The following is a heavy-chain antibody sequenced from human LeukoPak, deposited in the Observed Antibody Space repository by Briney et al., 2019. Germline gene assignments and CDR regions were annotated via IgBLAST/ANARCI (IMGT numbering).Heavy chain of an antibody. V-gene: IGHV3-23*01. Sequence: SGGSLRLSCVASGFTFSTYAMTWVRQAPGKGLEWVSTIIGNAGSTYYADSVQARFIISRDYSKNTLFLQMTSLRAEDTAVYYCAKDPRWLPYGMDVWGQGTTVTVS. CDR3: AKDPRWLPYGMDV. CDR2: IIGNAGST. J-gene: IGHJ6*02. CDR1: GFTFSTYA. D-gene: IGHD5-12*01.